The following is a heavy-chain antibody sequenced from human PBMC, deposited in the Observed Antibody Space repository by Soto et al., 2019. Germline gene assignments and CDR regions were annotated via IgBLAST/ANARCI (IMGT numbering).Heavy chain of an antibody. CDR3: TRGLFSGSSYSGSWYYFDS. J-gene: IGHJ4*02. Sequence: SETLSLTCAVSGDSISSDKWWSWVRQPPGKGLEWIGEVYHSGSSIYNPSLKNRVTISTMSNNKFSLELSSATAADTAVYYCTRGLFSGSSYSGSWYYFDSWGQGTMVTVSS. CDR1: GDSISSDKW. D-gene: IGHD1-26*01. CDR2: VYHSGSS. V-gene: IGHV4-4*02.